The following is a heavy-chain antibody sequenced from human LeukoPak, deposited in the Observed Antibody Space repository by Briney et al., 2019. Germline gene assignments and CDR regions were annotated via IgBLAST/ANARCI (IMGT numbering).Heavy chain of an antibody. J-gene: IGHJ4*02. Sequence: GGSLRLSCAASGFTLSDYYMDWVRQAPGKGLFWVSGISAGGGSTYYADSVKGRFTISRDNSRNTLYLQMNSLRAEDTAVYYCAKDAAGPEYWGQGTLVTVSS. CDR2: ISAGGGST. CDR3: AKDAAGPEY. D-gene: IGHD6-13*01. CDR1: GFTLSDYY. V-gene: IGHV3-23*01.